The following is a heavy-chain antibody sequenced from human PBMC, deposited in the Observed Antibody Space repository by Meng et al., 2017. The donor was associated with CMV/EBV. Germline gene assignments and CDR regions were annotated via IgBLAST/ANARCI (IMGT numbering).Heavy chain of an antibody. CDR2: IYSGGST. CDR1: GFTVSSYY. D-gene: IGHD2-21*02. Sequence: GESLKISCAASGFTVSSYYMSWVRQAPGKGLEWVSVIYSGGSTYYADSVKGRFTISRDNSKNTLYLQMNSLRPEDTAVYYCASTARNYYYYGMDVWGQGTTVTVSS. J-gene: IGHJ6*02. CDR3: ASTARNYYYYGMDV. V-gene: IGHV3-53*05.